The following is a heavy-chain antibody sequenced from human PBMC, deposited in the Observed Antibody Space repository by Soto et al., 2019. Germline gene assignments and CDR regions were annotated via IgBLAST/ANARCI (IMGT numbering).Heavy chain of an antibody. D-gene: IGHD5-12*01. V-gene: IGHV1-18*01. CDR2: ISTYNGDT. CDR3: AREGVAPYYYYGMDV. CDR1: GYTFTRSG. J-gene: IGHJ6*02. Sequence: QVQLVQSGAEVKKPGASVKVSCKASGYTFTRSGISWVRQATGQGLEWMGWISTYNGDTNYAQTFQGRVTMTTETSTSTVHMEVRSLRSDDTAVYYCAREGVAPYYYYGMDVWGQGTPVTVSS.